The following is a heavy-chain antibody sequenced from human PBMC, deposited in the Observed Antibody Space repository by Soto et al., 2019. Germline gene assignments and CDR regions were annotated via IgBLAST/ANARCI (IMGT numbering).Heavy chain of an antibody. V-gene: IGHV4-30-4*01. CDR3: ARGDFLAALHGMDV. Sequence: QVQLQESGPGLVKPSQTLSLTCTVSGGSISSGDYYWSWIRQPPGKGLEWIGYIYYSGSTYYNPSLRGRVTISVDTSKNQFSLKLSSVTAADTAVYYCARGDFLAALHGMDVWGQGTTVTVSS. D-gene: IGHD6-6*01. CDR1: GGSISSGDYY. CDR2: IYYSGST. J-gene: IGHJ6*02.